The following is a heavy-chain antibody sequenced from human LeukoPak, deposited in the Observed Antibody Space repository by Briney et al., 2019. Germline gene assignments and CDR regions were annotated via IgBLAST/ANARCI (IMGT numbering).Heavy chain of an antibody. CDR2: INHSGST. CDR3: ARGERETAISY. Sequence: PSDTLSLTPAVYGRSLSGYYWSWIRQPPGKGLEWIGEINHSGSTNYNPSLKSRVTISVDTSKNQFSLKRSSVTAAQTAVYYCARGERETAISYGGEGAPVTVSS. V-gene: IGHV4-34*01. J-gene: IGHJ4*02. CDR1: GRSLSGYY. D-gene: IGHD5-18*01.